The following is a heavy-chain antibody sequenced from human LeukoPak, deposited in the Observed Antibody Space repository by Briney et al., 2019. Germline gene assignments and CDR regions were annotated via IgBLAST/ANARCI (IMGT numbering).Heavy chain of an antibody. CDR3: ARDGVAQVLAYSSSWAGFDY. Sequence: SETLSLTCTVSGGSISSGGYYWSWIRQPPGKGLEWIGYIYHSGSTYYNPSLKSRVTISVDTSKNQFSLKLSSVTAADTAVYYCARDGVAQVLAYSSSWAGFDYWGQGTLVTVSS. CDR1: GGSISSGGYY. D-gene: IGHD6-13*01. J-gene: IGHJ4*02. CDR2: IYHSGST. V-gene: IGHV4-30-2*01.